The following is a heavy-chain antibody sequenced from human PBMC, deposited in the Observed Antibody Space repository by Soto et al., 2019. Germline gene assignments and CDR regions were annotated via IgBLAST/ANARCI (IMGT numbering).Heavy chain of an antibody. CDR2: IIPIFGTA. D-gene: IGHD2-15*01. CDR1: GGTFSSYA. J-gene: IGHJ6*02. CDR3: ARGYCSGGSCYNYYYGMDV. Sequence: GASLKFSCKASGGTFSSYAISWVRQVPGQGLEWMGGIIPIFGTANYAQKFQGRVTITADESTSTAYMELNSLRSEDTAVYYCARGYCSGGSCYNYYYGMDVWGQGTTVTVSS. V-gene: IGHV1-69*13.